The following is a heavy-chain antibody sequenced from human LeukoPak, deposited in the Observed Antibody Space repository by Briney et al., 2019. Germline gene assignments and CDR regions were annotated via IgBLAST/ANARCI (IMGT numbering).Heavy chain of an antibody. D-gene: IGHD6-19*01. CDR3: ARGRAAVAGYYMDV. CDR2: INADGTST. Sequence: GGSLRLSCAASGFTFSSYWMHWVRQAPGKGLVWVSRINADGTSTTYADSVKGRFTISRDNAKNTLYLQINSLRAEDTAVYYCARGRAAVAGYYMDVWGKGTTVTVSS. J-gene: IGHJ6*03. V-gene: IGHV3-74*01. CDR1: GFTFSSYW.